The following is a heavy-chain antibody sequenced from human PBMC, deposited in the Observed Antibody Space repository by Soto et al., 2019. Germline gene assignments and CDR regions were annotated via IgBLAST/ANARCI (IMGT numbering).Heavy chain of an antibody. J-gene: IGHJ6*02. D-gene: IGHD2-2*01. CDR3: ARYHADYGMDV. CDR2: IWYDGSNK. Sequence: QVQLVESGGGVVQPGRSLRLSCAASGFTFSSYGMHWVRQAPGKGLEWVAVIWYDGSNKYYADSVKGRFTISRDNSKNTLYLQMNSLRAEDTAVYYCARYHADYGMDVWCQGTTVTVSS. V-gene: IGHV3-33*01. CDR1: GFTFSSYG.